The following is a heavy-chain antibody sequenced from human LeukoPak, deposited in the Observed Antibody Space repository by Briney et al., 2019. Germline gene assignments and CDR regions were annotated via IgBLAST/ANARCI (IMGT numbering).Heavy chain of an antibody. V-gene: IGHV3-23*01. CDR1: GFTFSNYG. CDR2: TNGDDSNT. J-gene: IGHJ4*02. Sequence: GGSLRLSCAASGFTFSNYGMSWVRQAPGEGLDWVASTNGDDSNTYYSDSVKGRFTISRDNFKDTLYLQMNSLKAEDTAVYYCAKRREQSGVTYFDYWGQGTLVTVSS. CDR3: AKRREQSGVTYFDY. D-gene: IGHD3-3*01.